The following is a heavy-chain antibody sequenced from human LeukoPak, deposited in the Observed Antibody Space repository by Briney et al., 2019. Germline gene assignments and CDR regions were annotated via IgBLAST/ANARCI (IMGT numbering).Heavy chain of an antibody. Sequence: GGSLRLSCAASGFTVSSNYMSWVRQAPGKGLEWVSVIYSGGSTCYADSVKGRFTISRDNSKNTLYLQMNSLRAEDTAVYYCARDPSSSGWSFQHWGQGTLVTVSS. J-gene: IGHJ1*01. CDR2: IYSGGST. D-gene: IGHD6-19*01. V-gene: IGHV3-53*01. CDR3: ARDPSSSGWSFQH. CDR1: GFTVSSNY.